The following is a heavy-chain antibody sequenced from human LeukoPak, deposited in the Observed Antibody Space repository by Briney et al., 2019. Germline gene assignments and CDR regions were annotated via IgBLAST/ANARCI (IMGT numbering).Heavy chain of an antibody. CDR3: AKVGAAAYDFWSGYYKSWFDP. CDR1: GFTFSSYA. CDR2: ISGSGGST. D-gene: IGHD3-3*01. V-gene: IGHV3-23*01. Sequence: PGGSLRLSCAASGFTFSSYAMSWVRQAPGKGLEWVSAISGSGGSTYYADSVRGRFTISRDNSRNTLYLQMNSLRAEDTAVYYCAKVGAAAYDFWSGYYKSWFDPWGQGTLVTVSS. J-gene: IGHJ5*02.